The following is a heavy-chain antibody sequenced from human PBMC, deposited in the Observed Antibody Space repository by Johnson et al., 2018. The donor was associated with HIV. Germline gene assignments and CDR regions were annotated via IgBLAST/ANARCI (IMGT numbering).Heavy chain of an antibody. CDR3: ARESLLITPRRDDAFDI. CDR2: ISYDGSNK. V-gene: IGHV3-30-3*01. CDR1: GFTFSSYA. J-gene: IGHJ3*02. D-gene: IGHD6-6*01. Sequence: QVQLVESGGGVVQPGRSLRLSCAASGFTFSSYAMHWVRQAPGKGLEWVAVISYDGSNKYYADSVKGRFTISRDNSKNTLYLQMNSLRAEDTAVYYCARESLLITPRRDDAFDIWGQGTMVTVSS.